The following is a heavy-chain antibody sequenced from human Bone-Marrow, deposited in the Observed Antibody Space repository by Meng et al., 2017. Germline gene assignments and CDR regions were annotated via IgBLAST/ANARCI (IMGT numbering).Heavy chain of an antibody. CDR2: IYHSGST. Sequence: GSLRLSCTVSGGSISSSSYYWGWIRQPPGKGLEWIGSIYHSGSTYYNPSLKSRVTISVDTSKNQFSLKLSSVTAADTAVYYCARDLVPAAIGYYYYGMDVWGQGTTVTVSS. D-gene: IGHD2-2*01. CDR1: GGSISSSSYY. V-gene: IGHV4-39*07. J-gene: IGHJ6*02. CDR3: ARDLVPAAIGYYYYGMDV.